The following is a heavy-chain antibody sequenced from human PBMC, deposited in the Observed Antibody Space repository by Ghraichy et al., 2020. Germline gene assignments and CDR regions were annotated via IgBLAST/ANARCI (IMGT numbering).Heavy chain of an antibody. CDR2: LSGTSGRA. D-gene: IGHD6-13*01. J-gene: IGHJ4*02. CDR3: ARDDAPEGGYFDY. Sequence: LSLTCAASGFTFTSYAMSWVRQAPGKGLEWVSRLSGTSGRAFYADSVRGRFTISRDNSKNTLFLQMDSLRAEDTALYYCARDDAPEGGYFDYWGQGTLVTVSS. CDR1: GFTFTSYA. V-gene: IGHV3-23*01.